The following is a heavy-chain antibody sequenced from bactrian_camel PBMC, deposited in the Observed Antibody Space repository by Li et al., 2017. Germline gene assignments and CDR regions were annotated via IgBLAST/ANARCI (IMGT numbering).Heavy chain of an antibody. Sequence: HVQLVESGGGSAQAGGSLRLSCAVSGYTYNLPCMAWFRQAPGKGREGVSAIYQGGAKTYYADSVKGRFIISKDYAKNTLYLQMNSLEPEDSAAYYCAADYRRGWSCSVDRSDYNNWGQGTQVTVS. D-gene: IGHD2*01. CDR2: IYQGGAKT. CDR1: GYTYNLPC. V-gene: IGHV3S1*01. J-gene: IGHJ4*01. CDR3: AADYRRGWSCSVDRSDYNN.